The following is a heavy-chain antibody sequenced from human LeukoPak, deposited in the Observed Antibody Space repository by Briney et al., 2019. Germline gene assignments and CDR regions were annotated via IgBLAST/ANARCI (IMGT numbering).Heavy chain of an antibody. CDR3: AREVYDSSGAADY. CDR1: GYTFIGYY. CDR2: INPNSGGT. Sequence: ASVKVSCKASGYTFIGYYMHWVRQAPGQGLEWMGWINPNSGGTSYAQKFQGRVTMTRDTSISTAYMELSRLRSDDTAVYYCAREVYDSSGAADYWGQGTLVTVSS. D-gene: IGHD3-22*01. J-gene: IGHJ4*02. V-gene: IGHV1-2*02.